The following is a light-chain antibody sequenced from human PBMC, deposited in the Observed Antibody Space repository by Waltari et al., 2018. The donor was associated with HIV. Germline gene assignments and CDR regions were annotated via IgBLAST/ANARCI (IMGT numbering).Light chain of an antibody. Sequence: QSALTQPASVSGSPGQSITISCTGTSSDVGGYNYVPWYQQHPGKAPKLMIYAVSNRASGVSNRFSGSKSGNTASLVISGLQSEDEGDYYCSSYSRSGTLVFGGGTTLTVL. V-gene: IGLV2-14*01. J-gene: IGLJ2*01. CDR1: SSDVGGYNY. CDR2: AVS. CDR3: SSYSRSGTLV.